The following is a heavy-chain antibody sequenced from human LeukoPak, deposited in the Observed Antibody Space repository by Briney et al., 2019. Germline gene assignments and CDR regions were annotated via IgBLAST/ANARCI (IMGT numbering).Heavy chain of an antibody. CDR1: GGSISRSSYY. D-gene: IGHD4-17*01. CDR2: IYYSGST. CDR3: ARDLYGDYVWFDP. J-gene: IGHJ5*02. V-gene: IGHV4-39*07. Sequence: SETLSLTCTVSGGSISRSSYYWGWIRQPPGKGLDWIGTIYYSGSTYYNPSLKSRVTISVDKSKNQFSLKLSSVTAADTAVYYCARDLYGDYVWFDPWGQGTLVTVSS.